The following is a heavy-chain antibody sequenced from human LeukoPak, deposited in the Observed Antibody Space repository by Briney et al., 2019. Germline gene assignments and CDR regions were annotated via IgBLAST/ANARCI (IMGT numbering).Heavy chain of an antibody. V-gene: IGHV3-7*01. CDR2: IKQDGSEK. D-gene: IGHD3-10*01. J-gene: IGHJ4*02. CDR1: GFTFTSYW. Sequence: GGSLRLSCAASGFTFTSYWMNRVRQAPGKGLEWVANIKQDGSEKYYVDSLKGRFTISRDNAKNSLFLQMNSLRAEDTAVYYCARGLIVRGVIVGNLFDSWGQGTLVTVSS. CDR3: ARGLIVRGVIVGNLFDS.